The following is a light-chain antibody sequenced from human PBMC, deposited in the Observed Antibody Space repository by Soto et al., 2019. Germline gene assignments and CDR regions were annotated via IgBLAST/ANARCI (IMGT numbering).Light chain of an antibody. CDR1: SSNIGSNY. Sequence: QSVLTQPPSASGTPGQRVTISCSGSSSNIGSNYVYWYQQLPGTAPKLLIYRNNQRPSGVPDRFSGSKSGTSASLAISGLRSEDEADYYWETWDDSLSALVFGGGTKLTVL. CDR2: RNN. J-gene: IGLJ2*01. V-gene: IGLV1-47*01. CDR3: ETWDDSLSALV.